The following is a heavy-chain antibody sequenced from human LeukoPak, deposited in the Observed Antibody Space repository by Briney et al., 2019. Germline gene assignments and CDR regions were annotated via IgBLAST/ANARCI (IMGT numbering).Heavy chain of an antibody. CDR3: ARDEDYYDSSGYSDAFDI. J-gene: IGHJ3*02. CDR2: IIPIFGTA. Sequence: SVKVSCKASGYTFTSYGISWVRQAPGQGLEWMGWIIPIFGTANYAQKFQGRVTITTDESTSTAYMELSSLRSEDTAVYYCARDEDYYDSSGYSDAFDIWGQGTMVTVSS. D-gene: IGHD3-22*01. V-gene: IGHV1-69*05. CDR1: GYTFTSYG.